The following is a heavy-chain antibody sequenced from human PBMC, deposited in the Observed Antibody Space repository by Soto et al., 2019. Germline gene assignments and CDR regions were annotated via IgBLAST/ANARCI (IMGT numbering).Heavy chain of an antibody. J-gene: IGHJ1*01. D-gene: IGHD6-6*01. V-gene: IGHV3-23*01. CDR2: IIGNGDST. Sequence: EVQLLESGGGLVQPGGSLRLSCTASGFTFSNYAMSWVRRAPGKGLEWVSSIIGNGDSTYYADSVKGRFIISRDNSKNTLHLQMSSLRADDTAVYYCAKVIARQQLVSPFQLWGQGTLVTVSS. CDR1: GFTFSNYA. CDR3: AKVIARQQLVSPFQL.